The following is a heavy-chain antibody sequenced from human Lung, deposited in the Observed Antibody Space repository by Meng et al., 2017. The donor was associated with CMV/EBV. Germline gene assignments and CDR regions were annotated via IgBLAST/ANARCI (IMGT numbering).Heavy chain of an antibody. Sequence: EVQLVESGGGLLQPGGSLRLSCTGPVSGFIFSNLWINWVRQAPGKGLEWVGRIKSKFDGETTDYAAPVKGRFTISRDDSRNTLYLYMNSLKTEDTAVYYCTTDRPRSGGKTHDYWGQGTLVTVSS. J-gene: IGHJ4*02. CDR2: IKSKFDGETT. CDR1: GFIFSNLW. D-gene: IGHD4-23*01. V-gene: IGHV3-15*01. CDR3: TTDRPRSGGKTHDY.